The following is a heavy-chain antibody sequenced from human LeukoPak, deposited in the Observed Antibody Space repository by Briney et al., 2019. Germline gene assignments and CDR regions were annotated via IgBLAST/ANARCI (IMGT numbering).Heavy chain of an antibody. CDR3: ARDTTAAAVNYYYYYYMDV. CDR2: INPNSGGT. V-gene: IGHV1-2*02. CDR1: GYTFTGYY. D-gene: IGHD6-13*01. Sequence: GASVKVSCKASGYTFTGYYMHWVRQAPGQGLEWMGWINPNSGGTNYAQKFQGRVTMTRDTSISTAYMELSRLRSDDTAVYYCARDTTAAAVNYYYYYYMDVWGKGTTVTVSS. J-gene: IGHJ6*03.